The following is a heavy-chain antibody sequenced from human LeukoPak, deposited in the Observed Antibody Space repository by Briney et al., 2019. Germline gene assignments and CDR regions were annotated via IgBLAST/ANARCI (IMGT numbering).Heavy chain of an antibody. CDR1: GFSFSRYW. J-gene: IGHJ4*02. D-gene: IGHD3-10*01. CDR2: IKQDGSEK. V-gene: IGHV3-7*01. CDR3: ARDWDYGPEEGRGY. Sequence: GGSLRLSYAASGFSFSRYWMSWVRQAPGRGPEWVANIKQDGSEKHYVDSVKGRFTISRDNAKNSLYLQMNSLRVEDTAVYYCARDWDYGPEEGRGYWGQGTLVTVSS.